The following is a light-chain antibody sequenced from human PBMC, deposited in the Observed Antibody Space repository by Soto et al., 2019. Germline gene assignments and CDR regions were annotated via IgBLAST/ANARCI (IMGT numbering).Light chain of an antibody. J-gene: IGKJ5*01. CDR3: QQYENLPIT. CDR2: DAS. CDR1: QDISNY. V-gene: IGKV1-33*01. Sequence: DIQMTQSPSSLSASVGDRVTMAFQASQDISNYLNWYHQKPGKAPKLLIYDASNLQTGVPSSFSGSGFGTDFTFTISNLQAEDVGTYYCQQYENLPITFGQGTRLEIK.